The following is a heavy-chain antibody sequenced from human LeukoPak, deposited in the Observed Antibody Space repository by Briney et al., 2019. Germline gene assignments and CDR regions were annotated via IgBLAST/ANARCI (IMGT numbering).Heavy chain of an antibody. Sequence: SVKVSCKASGGTFSSYAISWVRQAPGQGLEWMGGIIPIFGTANYAQKSQGRVTITADESTSTAYMELSSLRSEDTAVYYCAREVYCSGGSCRPNWFDPWGQGTLVTVSS. CDR3: AREVYCSGGSCRPNWFDP. D-gene: IGHD2-15*01. V-gene: IGHV1-69*01. CDR1: GGTFSSYA. CDR2: IIPIFGTA. J-gene: IGHJ5*02.